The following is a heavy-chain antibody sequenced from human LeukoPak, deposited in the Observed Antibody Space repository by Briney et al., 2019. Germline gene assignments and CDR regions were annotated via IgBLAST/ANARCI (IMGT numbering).Heavy chain of an antibody. CDR2: INPSGGST. D-gene: IGHD2-15*01. V-gene: IGHV1-46*01. Sequence: ASVKVSCKASGYTFTSYYMHWVRQAPGQGLEWMGIINPSGGSTSYAQKFQGRVTMTRDTSTSTVHMELSSLRSEDTAVYYCARVVAATPYFDYWGQGTLVTVSS. J-gene: IGHJ4*02. CDR1: GYTFTSYY. CDR3: ARVVAATPYFDY.